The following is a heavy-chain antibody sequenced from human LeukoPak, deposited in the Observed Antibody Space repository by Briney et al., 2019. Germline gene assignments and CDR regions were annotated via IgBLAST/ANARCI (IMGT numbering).Heavy chain of an antibody. D-gene: IGHD3-22*01. CDR2: ISSNGGST. J-gene: IGHJ4*02. Sequence: RGSLRLSCAAPGFTFSSYAMHWVRQASGKGLEYVSAISSNGGSTYYANSVKGRFTISRDNSKNTLYLQMGSLRAEDMAVYYCARQHSGYYDYWGQGTLVTVSS. CDR1: GFTFSSYA. V-gene: IGHV3-64*01. CDR3: ARQHSGYYDY.